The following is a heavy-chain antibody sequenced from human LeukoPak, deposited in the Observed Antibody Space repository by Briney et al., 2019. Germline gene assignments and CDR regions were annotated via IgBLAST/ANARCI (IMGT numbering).Heavy chain of an antibody. CDR1: GFSFSGYS. CDR2: MDGGGSAT. D-gene: IGHD2-8*01. V-gene: IGHV3-7*03. CDR3: ANEEWYRFDY. J-gene: IGHJ4*02. Sequence: PGGSLRLSCAASGFSFSGYSMNWVRQAPGKGLEWVATMDGGGSATYYVDSVKGRFTITRDNAKNSLFLQMNSLRAEDTALYYCANEEWYRFDYWGQGTLVTVPS.